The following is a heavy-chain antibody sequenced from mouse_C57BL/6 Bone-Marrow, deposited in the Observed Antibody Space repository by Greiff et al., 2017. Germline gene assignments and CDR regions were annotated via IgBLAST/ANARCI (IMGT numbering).Heavy chain of an antibody. J-gene: IGHJ3*01. CDR3: ARSIYDGYWAY. CDR1: GYTFTSYW. V-gene: IGHV1-69*01. CDR2: IDPSDSYT. D-gene: IGHD2-3*01. Sequence: QVQLQQPGAELVMPGASVKLSCKASGYTFTSYWMHWVKQRPGQGLEWIGKIDPSDSYTNYNQKFKGKSTLTVDKSSSTAYMQLSSLTSEDSAVYYCARSIYDGYWAYWGQGTLVTVSA.